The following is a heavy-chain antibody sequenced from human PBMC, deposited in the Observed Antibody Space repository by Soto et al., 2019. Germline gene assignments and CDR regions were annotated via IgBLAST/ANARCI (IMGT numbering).Heavy chain of an antibody. D-gene: IGHD2-21*02. CDR3: ARGFRAGDWLSDY. CDR2: INPSGGDT. J-gene: IGHJ4*02. CDR1: GYSFTSYY. V-gene: IGHV1-46*03. Sequence: QVQLMQSGAEVKKPGASVKVSCKASGYSFTSYYMHWVRQAPGQGLEWMGIINPSGGDTSYAQQFQGRGTVTRGTYTSTVYVELSRLRFGDSGVPYCARGFRAGDWLSDYWGQGTLVTVSS.